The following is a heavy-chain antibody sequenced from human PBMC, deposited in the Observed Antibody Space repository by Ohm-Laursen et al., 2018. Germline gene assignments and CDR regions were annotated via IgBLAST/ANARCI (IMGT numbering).Heavy chain of an antibody. Sequence: GASVKVSCKASGYTFTSYDINWVRQATGQGLEWMGWMNPNSGNTGYAQKFQGRVTMTRNTSISTAYMELSSLRSEDTAVYYYARGRPGYCSGGSCYLFDYWGQGTLVTVSS. CDR2: MNPNSGNT. CDR3: ARGRPGYCSGGSCYLFDY. V-gene: IGHV1-8*01. CDR1: GYTFTSYD. J-gene: IGHJ4*02. D-gene: IGHD2-15*01.